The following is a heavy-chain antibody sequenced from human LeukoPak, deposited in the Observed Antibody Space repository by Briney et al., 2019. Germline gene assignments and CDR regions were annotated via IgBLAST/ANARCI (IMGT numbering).Heavy chain of an antibody. Sequence: GGSLRLSCAASGFTFSSYSMNWVRQAPGKGLEWVSYISSSSSTIYYADSVKGRFTISRDNAKNSLYLQMNSLRAEDTAVYYCARGVIHYDILTGYYRPGPPSCYMDVWGKGTTVTVSS. CDR2: ISSSSSTI. CDR3: ARGVIHYDILTGYYRPGPPSCYMDV. J-gene: IGHJ6*03. D-gene: IGHD3-9*01. CDR1: GFTFSSYS. V-gene: IGHV3-48*01.